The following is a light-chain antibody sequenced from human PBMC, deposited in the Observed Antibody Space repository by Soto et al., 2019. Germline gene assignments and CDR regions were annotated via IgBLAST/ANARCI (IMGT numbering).Light chain of an antibody. CDR1: QSLLHSNGYNY. CDR3: MQALQTPPT. CDR2: LVS. Sequence: DIVMTQSPLSLPVTPGEPASISCRSSQSLLHSNGYNYLDWYLQKPGQSPQLLIYLVSNRASGVRDRFSGSGSGTDFTLKISRVEAEDVGVYYCMQALQTPPTFGQGTKVDIK. V-gene: IGKV2-28*01. J-gene: IGKJ1*01.